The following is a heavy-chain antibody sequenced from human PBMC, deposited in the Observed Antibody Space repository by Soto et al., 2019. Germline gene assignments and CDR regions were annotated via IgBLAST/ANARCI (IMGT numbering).Heavy chain of an antibody. D-gene: IGHD4-17*01. V-gene: IGHV3-66*04. CDR2: IYSGGST. CDR3: ARLSTVTTYYFDY. CDR1: GFTVSSNY. J-gene: IGHJ4*02. Sequence: GGSLRLSCAASGFTVSSNYMSWVRQAPGKGLEWVSVIYSGGSTYYADSVKGRFTISRDNSKNTLYLQMNSLRAEDTAVYYCARLSTVTTYYFDYWSQGTLVTVSS.